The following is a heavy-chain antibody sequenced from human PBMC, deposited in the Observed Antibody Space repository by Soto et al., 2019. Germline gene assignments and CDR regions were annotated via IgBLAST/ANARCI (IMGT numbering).Heavy chain of an antibody. J-gene: IGHJ6*02. CDR3: AKSGYNYDYVWGSYRPAYYYYGMDV. V-gene: IGHV3-30*18. CDR1: GFTFSSYG. CDR2: ISYDGSNK. D-gene: IGHD3-16*02. Sequence: PGGSLRLSCAASGFTFSSYGMHWVRQAPGKGLEWVAVISYDGSNKYYADSVKGRFTISRDNSKNTLYLQMNSLRAEDTAVYYCAKSGYNYDYVWGSYRPAYYYYGMDVWGQGTTVTVSS.